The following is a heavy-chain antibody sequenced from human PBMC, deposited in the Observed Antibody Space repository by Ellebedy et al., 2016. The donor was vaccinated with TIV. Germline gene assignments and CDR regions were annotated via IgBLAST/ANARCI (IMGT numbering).Heavy chain of an antibody. Sequence: GESLKISCKGSGYRFTSHWISWVRQMPGKGLEWMGRIDTRDPYTNYSPSFQGHVTISADKSLSTAYLQWSSLKASDTAMYYCAREGESGYDRLDFWGQGTLVTVSS. J-gene: IGHJ4*02. V-gene: IGHV5-10-1*01. CDR2: IDTRDPYT. D-gene: IGHD5-12*01. CDR1: GYRFTSHW. CDR3: AREGESGYDRLDF.